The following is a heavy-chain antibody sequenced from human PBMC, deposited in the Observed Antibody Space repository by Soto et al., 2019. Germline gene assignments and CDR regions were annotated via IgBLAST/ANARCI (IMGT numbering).Heavy chain of an antibody. CDR3: ARGGPGLVNFDY. V-gene: IGHV4-31*03. D-gene: IGHD6-19*01. J-gene: IGHJ4*02. CDR2: IYYSAST. CDR1: GGSISSGGYY. Sequence: SETLSLTCTVSGGSISSGGYYWSWIRQHPGKGLEWIGYIYYSASTYYNPSLKSRVTISVDTSKNQFSLKLSSVTAADTAVYYCARGGPGLVNFDYWGQGTLVTVSS.